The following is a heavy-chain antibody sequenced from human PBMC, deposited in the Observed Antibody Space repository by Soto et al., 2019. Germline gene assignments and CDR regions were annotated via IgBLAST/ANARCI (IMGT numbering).Heavy chain of an antibody. CDR1: GYSFTSYW. D-gene: IGHD2-15*01. CDR3: ARLGPKYCSGGSCYTRPSYYFDY. CDR2: IYPGDSDT. J-gene: IGHJ4*02. V-gene: IGHV5-51*01. Sequence: PGESLKISCKGSGYSFTSYWIGWVRQMPGKGLEWMGIIYPGDSDTRYSPSFQGQVTISADKSISTAYLQWSSLKASDTAMYYCARLGPKYCSGGSCYTRPSYYFDYWGQGTLVTVSS.